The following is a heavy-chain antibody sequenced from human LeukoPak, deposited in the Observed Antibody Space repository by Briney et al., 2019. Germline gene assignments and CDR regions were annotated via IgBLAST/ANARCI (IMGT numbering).Heavy chain of an antibody. J-gene: IGHJ4*02. CDR2: ISAYNGNT. V-gene: IGHV1-18*01. CDR1: GYTFTSYG. CDR3: ARGKLGWELLRVADY. D-gene: IGHD1-26*01. Sequence: GASVKVSCKASGYTFTSYGISWVRQAPGQGLEWMGWISAYNGNTNYAQKLQGRVTMTTDTSTSTAYMELRSLRSDDTAVYYCARGKLGWELLRVADYWGQGTLVTVSS.